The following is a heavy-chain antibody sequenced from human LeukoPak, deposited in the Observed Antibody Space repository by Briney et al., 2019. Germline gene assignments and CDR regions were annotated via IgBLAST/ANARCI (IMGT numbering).Heavy chain of an antibody. D-gene: IGHD3-10*01. CDR1: GFTFSNYN. CDR3: VKDRVDGSGSQFDY. CDR2: ISGSGAIT. J-gene: IGHJ4*02. Sequence: GGSLRLSCAASGFTFSNYNMNWVRQAPGKGLEWVSVISGSGAITYYADSVKGRFTISRDNSKNTLYLQMNRLRAEDTAMYYCVKDRVDGSGSQFDYWGQGTLVTVSS. V-gene: IGHV3-23*01.